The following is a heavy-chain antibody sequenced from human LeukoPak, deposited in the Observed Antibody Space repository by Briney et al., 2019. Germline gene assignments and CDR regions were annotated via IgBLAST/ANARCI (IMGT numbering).Heavy chain of an antibody. CDR2: IKQDGSEK. CDR3: ACARTGGAYFDY. D-gene: IGHD1-1*01. Sequence: GGSLRLSCAASAFTMSDYWMSWVRQTPGKGLEWVANIKQDGSEKYYVGSVKGRFTISRDNAKNSLHLQMNSLRDEDTAVYYCACARTGGAYFDYWGQGTLVTVSS. J-gene: IGHJ4*02. V-gene: IGHV3-7*01. CDR1: AFTMSDYW.